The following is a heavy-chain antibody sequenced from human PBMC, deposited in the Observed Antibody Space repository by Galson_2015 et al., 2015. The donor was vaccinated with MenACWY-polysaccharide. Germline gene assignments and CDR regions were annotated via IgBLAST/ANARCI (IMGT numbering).Heavy chain of an antibody. CDR3: ARITAAGRGWDY. D-gene: IGHD6-13*01. V-gene: IGHV3-7*01. Sequence: SLRLSCAASGFTFTNYWMSWVRQTPGKGLEWVANIKQDGSEKYHVDSVKGRFTISRDNAKNSVYLQMNSLRAEDTAVYFCARITAAGRGWDYWGRGTLVTVSS. CDR1: GFTFTNYW. J-gene: IGHJ4*02. CDR2: IKQDGSEK.